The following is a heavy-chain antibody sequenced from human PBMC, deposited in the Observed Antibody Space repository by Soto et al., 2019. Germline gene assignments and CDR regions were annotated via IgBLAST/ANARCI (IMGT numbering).Heavy chain of an antibody. CDR1: GFTFSSYA. CDR3: ATWAYYDSSGYSPRSHYYYGMDV. D-gene: IGHD3-22*01. J-gene: IGHJ6*02. V-gene: IGHV3-23*01. Sequence: EVQLLESGGGLVQPGGSLRLSCAASGFTFSSYAMSWVRQAPGKGLEWVSAISGSGGSTYYADSVKGRFTISRDNSKNTLYLQMNSRRAEDTAVYYCATWAYYDSSGYSPRSHYYYGMDVWGQGTTVTVSS. CDR2: ISGSGGST.